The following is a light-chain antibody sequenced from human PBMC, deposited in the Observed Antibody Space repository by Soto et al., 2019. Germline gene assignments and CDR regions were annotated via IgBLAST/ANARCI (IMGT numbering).Light chain of an antibody. J-gene: IGKJ1*01. CDR2: NAS. CDR3: QQYGSSTET. V-gene: IGKV3-20*01. CDR1: QSIGSY. Sequence: EIVLTQSPATLSLSLGERATLSCRASQSIGSYLAWYQHKLGQPPRLLIYNASNRATGIPDRFSGSGSGTDFTLTISRLEPEDFAVYYCQQYGSSTETFGQGTKVDIK.